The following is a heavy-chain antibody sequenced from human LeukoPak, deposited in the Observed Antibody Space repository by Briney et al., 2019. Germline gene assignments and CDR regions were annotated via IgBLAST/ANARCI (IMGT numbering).Heavy chain of an antibody. D-gene: IGHD3-10*01. Sequence: GGSLRLSCAASGFTFSSYGMHWVRQAPGKGLEWVAIISYDGSNKYYADSVKGRFTISRDNSKNTLYLQMNSLKPEDTAVYYCARYYYGSGSSSYYFDYWGQGTLVTVSS. CDR1: GFTFSSYG. J-gene: IGHJ4*02. CDR2: ISYDGSNK. V-gene: IGHV3-30*03. CDR3: ARYYYGSGSSSYYFDY.